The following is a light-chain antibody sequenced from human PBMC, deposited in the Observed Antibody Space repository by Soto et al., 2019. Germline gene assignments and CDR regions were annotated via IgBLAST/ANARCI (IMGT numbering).Light chain of an antibody. V-gene: IGKV3-15*01. J-gene: IGKJ1*01. CDR2: GAS. CDR1: QSVSSN. CDR3: QQYNNWWT. Sequence: EIVMTQSPATLSVSPGERATLSCRASQSVSSNVAWYQQKPGQAPRLLIYGASTRATGIPARFSGSGSGTEFTHTISSLQSEDFAVYYCQQYNNWWTFGQGTKVEIK.